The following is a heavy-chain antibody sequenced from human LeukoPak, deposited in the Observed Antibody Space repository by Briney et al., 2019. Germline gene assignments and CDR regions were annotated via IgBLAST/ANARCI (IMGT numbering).Heavy chain of an antibody. Sequence: PSETLSLTCNVSGGFTGSGSYYWSWIGQHPGKGLEWSGYIHYSGSTYYNPSLKTRVTISMDTSKNQLSLKLQSVTAADTAVYYCARDKYCTSGVCYFDYWGQGTLVTVSS. CDR2: IHYSGST. CDR1: GGFTGSGSYY. CDR3: ARDKYCTSGVCYFDY. D-gene: IGHD2-8*01. J-gene: IGHJ4*02. V-gene: IGHV4-31*03.